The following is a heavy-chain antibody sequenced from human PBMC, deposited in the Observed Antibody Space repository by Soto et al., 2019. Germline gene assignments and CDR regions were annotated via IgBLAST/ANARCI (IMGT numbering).Heavy chain of an antibody. CDR2: IYYSGST. CDR3: AREGQHYYGSGSYYNGYNWFDP. J-gene: IGHJ5*02. V-gene: IGHV4-61*01. D-gene: IGHD3-10*01. Sequence: SETLSLTCTVSGGSVSSGSYYWSWIRQPPGKGLEWIGYIYYSGSTNYNPSLKSRVTISVDTSKSQFSLKLSSVTAADTAVYYCAREGQHYYGSGSYYNGYNWFDPWGQGTLVTVSS. CDR1: GGSVSSGSYY.